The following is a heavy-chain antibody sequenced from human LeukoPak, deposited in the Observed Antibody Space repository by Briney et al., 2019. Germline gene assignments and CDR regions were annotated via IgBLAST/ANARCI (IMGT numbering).Heavy chain of an antibody. J-gene: IGHJ3*02. V-gene: IGHV1-2*02. Sequence: ASVKVSCTASGYTFTGYYMHWVRQAPGQGLEWMGWINPNSGGTDYAQKFQGRVTMTRDTSISTAYMELSSLTSDDTAVYYCARDGIYSRNFDAFDIWGQGTMVTVSS. CDR2: INPNSGGT. D-gene: IGHD6-13*01. CDR1: GYTFTGYY. CDR3: ARDGIYSRNFDAFDI.